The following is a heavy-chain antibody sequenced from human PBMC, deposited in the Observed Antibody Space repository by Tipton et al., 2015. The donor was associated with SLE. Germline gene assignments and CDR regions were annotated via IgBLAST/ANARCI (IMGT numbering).Heavy chain of an antibody. V-gene: IGHV3-73*01. Sequence: GSLRLSCAASGFTFSGSALHWVRQAAGKGLEWVGRIRSKTNSYATAYATSVKDRFTFSRDDSKNTAYLQMNTLKTEDTAVYYCAASGTGDYYGMDVWGQGTTVTVSS. CDR2: IRSKTNSYAT. D-gene: IGHD6-25*01. J-gene: IGHJ6*02. CDR1: GFTFSGSA. CDR3: AASGTGDYYGMDV.